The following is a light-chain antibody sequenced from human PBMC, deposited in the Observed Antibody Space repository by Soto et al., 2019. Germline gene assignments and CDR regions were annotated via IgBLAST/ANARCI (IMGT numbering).Light chain of an antibody. CDR2: GAS. CDR1: HSVSGY. CDR3: QQYGSSPWT. V-gene: IGKV3-20*01. Sequence: EIVMTQSPGTLSVSPGERATVSCRASHSVSGYLVWYQQKPGQAPRLLIYGASSRATGIPDRFSGSGSGTDFTLTISRLEREDFAVYYCQQYGSSPWTFGQGTKVDIK. J-gene: IGKJ1*01.